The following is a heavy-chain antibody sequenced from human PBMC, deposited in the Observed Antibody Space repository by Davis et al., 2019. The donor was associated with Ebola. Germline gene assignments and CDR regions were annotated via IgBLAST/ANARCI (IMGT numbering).Heavy chain of an antibody. V-gene: IGHV1-24*01. D-gene: IGHD6-19*01. CDR1: GYTLTELS. Sequence: AASVKVSCKVSGYTLTELSMHWVRQAPGKGLEWMGGFDPEAGETIYAQKFQGRVTMTEDTSTDTAYMELSSLRSEDTAVYYCATDSSGWSDGAFDIWGQGTMVTVSS. CDR3: ATDSSGWSDGAFDI. CDR2: FDPEAGET. J-gene: IGHJ3*02.